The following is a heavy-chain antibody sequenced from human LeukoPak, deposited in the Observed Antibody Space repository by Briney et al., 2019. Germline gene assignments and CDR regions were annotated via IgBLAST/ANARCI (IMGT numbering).Heavy chain of an antibody. D-gene: IGHD6-6*01. Sequence: SETLSLTCTVSGGSISSGSYYWSWIRQPAGKGLEWIGRIYTSGSTNHNPSLKSRVTISVDTSKNQFSLKLSSVTAADTAVYYCAREGRIAARTPGIDAFDIWGQGTMVTVSS. CDR2: IYTSGST. CDR1: GGSISSGSYY. CDR3: AREGRIAARTPGIDAFDI. V-gene: IGHV4-61*02. J-gene: IGHJ3*02.